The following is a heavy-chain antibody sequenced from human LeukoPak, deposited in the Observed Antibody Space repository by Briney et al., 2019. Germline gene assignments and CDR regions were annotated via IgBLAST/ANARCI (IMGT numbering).Heavy chain of an antibody. D-gene: IGHD5-18*01. CDR1: GDSISSNLY. Sequence: PSETLSLTCTVSGDSISSNLYWGWIRQPPGKGLQWIGIIHHTGSTFYSPSLKSRLTISLDTSQNQFSLRLKSVTAADTAVYYCARVEGSGYSYGYDYWGRGTLVTVTS. J-gene: IGHJ4*02. CDR2: IHHTGST. CDR3: ARVEGSGYSYGYDY. V-gene: IGHV4-38-2*02.